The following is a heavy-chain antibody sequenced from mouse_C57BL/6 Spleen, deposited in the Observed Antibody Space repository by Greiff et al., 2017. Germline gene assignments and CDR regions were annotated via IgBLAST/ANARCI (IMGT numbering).Heavy chain of an antibody. CDR2: IYPGDGDT. CDR1: GYAFSSSW. V-gene: IGHV1-82*01. CDR3: ATITTVVVDWYFDV. Sequence: VKLMESGPELVKPGASVKISCKASGYAFSSSWMNWVKQRPGKGLEWIGRIYPGDGDTNYNGKFKGKATLTADKSSSTAYMQLSSLTSEDSAVYFCATITTVVVDWYFDVWGTGTTVTVSS. J-gene: IGHJ1*03. D-gene: IGHD1-1*01.